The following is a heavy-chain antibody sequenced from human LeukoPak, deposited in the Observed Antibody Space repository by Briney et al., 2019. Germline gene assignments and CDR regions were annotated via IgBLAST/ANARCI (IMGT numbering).Heavy chain of an antibody. CDR3: ARDGGYDGTNWFDP. D-gene: IGHD5-12*01. CDR2: IYHSGIT. V-gene: IGHV4-38-2*02. CDR1: GFSITSGYY. J-gene: IGHJ5*02. Sequence: SETLSLTCAVSGFSITSGYYWGWIRQPPGKGLEWIGSIYHSGITYYNPSLKSRVTISVDTSKNQFSLKLSSVTAADTAVYYCARDGGYDGTNWFDPWGQGTLVTVSS.